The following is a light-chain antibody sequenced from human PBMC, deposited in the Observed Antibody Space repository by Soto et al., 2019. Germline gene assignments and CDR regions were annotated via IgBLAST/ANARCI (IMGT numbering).Light chain of an antibody. CDR3: QSYDRSMRTYV. J-gene: IGLJ1*01. V-gene: IGLV1-40*01. CDR1: SSNIGAGYD. CDR2: GNS. Sequence: QSVLTQPPSVSGAPGQRVTISCSGSSSNIGAGYDVNWYRQLPGTAPKLLIYGNSDRPSGVPDRFSGSKSGTSASLAITGLQAEDEADYLCQSYDRSMRTYVFGTGTKVNV.